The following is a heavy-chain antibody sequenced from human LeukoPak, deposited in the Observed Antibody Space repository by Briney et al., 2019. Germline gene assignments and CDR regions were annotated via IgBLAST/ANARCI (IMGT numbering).Heavy chain of an antibody. CDR3: VRSQPLAYFDL. CDR2: IIPIFGTA. J-gene: IGHJ2*01. Sequence: ASVKVSCKASGGSYNSYAISWVRQAPGQGLEWMGGIIPIFGTANYAQKFQGRVTITADKSTNTAYMELSSLRSEDTAVYYCVRSQPLAYFDLWGRGTLVTVSS. V-gene: IGHV1-69*06. CDR1: GGSYNSYA.